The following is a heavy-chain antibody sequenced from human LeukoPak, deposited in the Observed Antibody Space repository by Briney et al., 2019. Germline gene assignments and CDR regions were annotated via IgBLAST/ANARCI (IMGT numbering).Heavy chain of an antibody. CDR3: ARDEYGSGWGWFDP. J-gene: IGHJ5*02. CDR1: GGSISSYY. Sequence: PSETLSLTRTVSGGSISSYYWSWIRQPPGKGLEWIGYIYYSGSTNYNPSLKSRVTISVDTSKNQFSLKLSSVTAADTAVYYCARDEYGSGWGWFDPWGQGTLVTVSS. V-gene: IGHV4-59*01. CDR2: IYYSGST. D-gene: IGHD6-19*01.